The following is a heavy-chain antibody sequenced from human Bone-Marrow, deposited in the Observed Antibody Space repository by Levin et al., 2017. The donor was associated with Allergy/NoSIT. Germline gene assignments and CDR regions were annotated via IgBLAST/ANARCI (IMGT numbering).Heavy chain of an antibody. CDR3: ARFCDYSCGSLCH. CDR1: EYTFTKRY. Sequence: PGASVKVSCKASEYTFTKRYMHWIRQASGQGLEWMGFIDPSGGTTSYAQDFKGRITMTRDTSTTTVYMELSSLRSDDTAVYYCARFCDYSCGSLCHWGQGTLVTVSS. CDR2: IDPSGGTT. J-gene: IGHJ4*02. V-gene: IGHV1-46*01. D-gene: IGHD4-11*01.